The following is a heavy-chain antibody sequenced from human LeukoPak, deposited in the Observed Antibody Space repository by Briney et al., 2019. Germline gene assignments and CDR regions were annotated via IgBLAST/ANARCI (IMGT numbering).Heavy chain of an antibody. V-gene: IGHV4-59*08. CDR2: AYYSGST. CDR3: ARTSGYYYGGVAFDI. Sequence: SETLSLTCTVSGGSISSYYWSWIRQPPGKGLEWIGYAYYSGSTNYNPSLKSRVTISVDTSKNQFSLKLSSVTAADTAVYYCARTSGYYYGGVAFDIWGQGTMVTVSS. CDR1: GGSISSYY. J-gene: IGHJ3*02. D-gene: IGHD3-22*01.